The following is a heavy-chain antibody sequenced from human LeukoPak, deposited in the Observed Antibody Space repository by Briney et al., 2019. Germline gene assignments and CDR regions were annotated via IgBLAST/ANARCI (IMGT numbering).Heavy chain of an antibody. CDR2: ISYDGGNK. Sequence: GGSLRLSCAASGFTFSSYAMHWVRQAPGKGLEWVAVISYDGGNKYYADSVKGRFTISRDNSKNTLYLQMNSLRAEDTAVYYCARGGYRVAFDIWGQGTMVTVSS. V-gene: IGHV3-30*04. J-gene: IGHJ3*02. CDR1: GFTFSSYA. CDR3: ARGGYRVAFDI. D-gene: IGHD5-12*01.